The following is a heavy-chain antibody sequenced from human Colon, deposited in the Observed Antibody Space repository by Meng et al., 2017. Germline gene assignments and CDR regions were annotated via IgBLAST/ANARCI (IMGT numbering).Heavy chain of an antibody. CDR1: GVPISGGRW. Sequence: QGLGQGLVKPSEPRALNCAVLGVPISGGRWWGWVRQAPEKGLEWIGEIHYSGNSNYNPSLKSRVTMSMDKSKNHFSLNLTSVTAADTAIYYRVRGYLGTPVVHFDSWGQGALVTVSS. V-gene: IGHV4/OR15-8*02. CDR3: VRGYLGTPVVHFDS. CDR2: IHYSGNS. J-gene: IGHJ4*02. D-gene: IGHD7-27*01.